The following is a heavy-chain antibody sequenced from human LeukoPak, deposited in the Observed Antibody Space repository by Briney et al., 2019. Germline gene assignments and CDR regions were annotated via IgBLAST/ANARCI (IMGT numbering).Heavy chain of an antibody. CDR2: IYTSEST. J-gene: IGHJ4*02. Sequence: PSETLSLTCSVSGASVSSYYWSWIRQPAGKGPEWIGRIYTSESTNYNPSLKSRVTMSVDTSKNQLSLKLSSVTAADTAVYYCARANGNYDYFDYWGQGTLVTVS. D-gene: IGHD1-7*01. CDR1: GASVSSYY. CDR3: ARANGNYDYFDY. V-gene: IGHV4-4*07.